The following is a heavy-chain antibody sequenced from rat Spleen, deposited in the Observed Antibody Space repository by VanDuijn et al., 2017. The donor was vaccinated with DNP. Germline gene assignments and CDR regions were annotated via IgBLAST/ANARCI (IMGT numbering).Heavy chain of an antibody. V-gene: IGHV5-22*01. CDR3: VRWNSGHFDY. CDR2: IGSAAYAP. D-gene: IGHD4-3*01. Sequence: EVQLVESGGGLVQPGRSLKLSCAASGFTFSAYYMAWVRQAPAKGLEWVAYIGSAAYAPYYGDSVKGRFTISRDNAKSTLYLQMNSLRSEDMATYYCVRWNSGHFDYWGQGVMVTVS. J-gene: IGHJ2*01. CDR1: GFTFSAYY.